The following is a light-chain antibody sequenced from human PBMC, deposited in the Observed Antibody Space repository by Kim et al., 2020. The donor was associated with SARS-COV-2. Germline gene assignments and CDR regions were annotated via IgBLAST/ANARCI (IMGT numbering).Light chain of an antibody. Sequence: GQQDRITWQGASTRKSYASWYQQKPGQAPLLVVYEENNRPAGIPDRFSGSSSGNTASLTISGAQAEDEADYYCHSRVSSAKEYVSGPGTKFTVL. J-gene: IGLJ1*01. CDR3: HSRVSSAKEYV. CDR2: EEN. CDR1: STRKSY. V-gene: IGLV3-19*01.